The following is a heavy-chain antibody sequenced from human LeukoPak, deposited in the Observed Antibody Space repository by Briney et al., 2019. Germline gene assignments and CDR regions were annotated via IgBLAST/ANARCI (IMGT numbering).Heavy chain of an antibody. J-gene: IGHJ4*02. Sequence: SETLSLTCAVYGGSFSGYYWSWIRQPPGKGLEWIGSIYHSGSTYYNPSLKSRVTISVDTSKNQFSLKLSSVTAADTAVYYCARHGPYSYGLYYFDYWGQGTLVTVSS. CDR1: GGSFSGYY. CDR2: IYHSGST. D-gene: IGHD5-18*01. V-gene: IGHV4-34*01. CDR3: ARHGPYSYGLYYFDY.